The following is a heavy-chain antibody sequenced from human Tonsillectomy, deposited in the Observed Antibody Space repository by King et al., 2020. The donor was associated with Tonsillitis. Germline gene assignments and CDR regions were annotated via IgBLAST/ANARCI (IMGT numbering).Heavy chain of an antibody. D-gene: IGHD6-19*01. V-gene: IGHV3-30*04. CDR3: ASDDSYPSGWYRYFDY. CDR1: GFTFSSYA. J-gene: IGHJ4*02. Sequence: VQLVESGGGVVQPGRSLRLSCAASGFTFSSYAMHWVRQAPGKGLEWVAVISYDGSNKYYADSVKGRFTISRDNSKNTLYLQMNSLRAEDTAVYYCASDDSYPSGWYRYFDYWGQGSLVTVSS. CDR2: ISYDGSNK.